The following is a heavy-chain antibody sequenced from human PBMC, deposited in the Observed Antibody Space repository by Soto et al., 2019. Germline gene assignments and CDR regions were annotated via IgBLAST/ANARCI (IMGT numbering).Heavy chain of an antibody. V-gene: IGHV3-21*01. CDR1: GFTFSSYS. CDR3: SRVGDDYDPYHYYGMDV. D-gene: IGHD3-22*01. CDR2: ISSSSTYR. J-gene: IGHJ6*01. Sequence: EEQLVESGGGLVKPGGSLRLSCAASGFTFSSYSMNWVRQAPGKGLEWVSSISSSSTYRYYADSVKGRFTISRDNAKNSLYLQINRLGAEDTAVYFLSRVGDDYDPYHYYGMDVW.